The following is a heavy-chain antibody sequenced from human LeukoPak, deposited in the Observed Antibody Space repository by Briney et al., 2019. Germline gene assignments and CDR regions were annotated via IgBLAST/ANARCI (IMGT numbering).Heavy chain of an antibody. V-gene: IGHV4-30-4*08. Sequence: PSQTLSLTCTVSGGSISSGDYYWSWIRQPPGKGLEWIGYIYYSGCTNYNSSLKSRVTISVDTSKHQFSLKLSSVTAADTAVYYCARDLVYYGSGSYYPEYYFDYWGQGTLVTVSS. D-gene: IGHD3-10*01. CDR2: IYYSGCT. CDR3: ARDLVYYGSGSYYPEYYFDY. J-gene: IGHJ4*02. CDR1: GGSISSGDYY.